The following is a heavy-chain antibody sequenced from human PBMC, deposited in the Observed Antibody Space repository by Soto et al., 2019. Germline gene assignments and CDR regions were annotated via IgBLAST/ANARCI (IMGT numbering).Heavy chain of an antibody. D-gene: IGHD2-2*01. Sequence: GGSLRLSCAASGFTFNNAWMNWVRQAPGKGLEWVSAISGSGGSTYYADSVKGRFTISRDNSKNTLYLQMNSLRAEDTAVYYCAKDLRPIVVPAAATTERQWLAPQEDYWGQGTLVTVSS. CDR1: GFTFNNAW. CDR2: ISGSGGST. J-gene: IGHJ4*02. CDR3: AKDLRPIVVPAAATTERQWLAPQEDY. V-gene: IGHV3-23*01.